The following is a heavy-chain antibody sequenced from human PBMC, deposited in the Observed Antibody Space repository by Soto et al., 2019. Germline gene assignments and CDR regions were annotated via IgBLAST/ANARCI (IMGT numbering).Heavy chain of an antibody. CDR3: ARDPAP. CDR2: IYNGGSP. V-gene: IGHV4-59*01. CDR1: GASISNDY. Sequence: SETLSLTCTVSGASISNDYWSWIRQPPGQRLEYIGFIYNGGSPNYNPSLESRLTISPDTSQNQFSLKLKSVTAADTAVYYCARDPAPWGQGTLVT. J-gene: IGHJ5*02.